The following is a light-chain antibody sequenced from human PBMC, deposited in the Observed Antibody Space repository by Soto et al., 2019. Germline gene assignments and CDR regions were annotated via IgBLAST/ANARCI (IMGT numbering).Light chain of an antibody. CDR2: AAS. V-gene: IGKV3D-7*01. CDR3: LQDYNYPPT. CDR1: QSVSSSH. Sequence: EIVLTQSPGTLSLSPGERATLSCRASQSVSSSHLAWYQQRPGQAPRLLIYAASSLQSGVPSRFSGSGSGTDFTLTISSLQPEDFATYYCLQDYNYPPTFGQGTKVEIK. J-gene: IGKJ1*01.